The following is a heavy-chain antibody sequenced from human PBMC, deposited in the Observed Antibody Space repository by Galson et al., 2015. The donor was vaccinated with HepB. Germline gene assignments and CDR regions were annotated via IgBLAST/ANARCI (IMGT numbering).Heavy chain of an antibody. D-gene: IGHD3-10*01. CDR3: ARGYDSGSYYYHY. CDR2: ITPLFGTP. Sequence: QSGAEVKKPGESLRISCKASGGTFSNYAIDWVRQAPGQGLEWIGGITPLFGTPNYAQIFQGRVTITADKSTSTAYMELRSLRPEDTAIYYCARGYDSGSYYYHYWGQGSLVTVSS. V-gene: IGHV1-69*06. J-gene: IGHJ4*02. CDR1: GGTFSNYA.